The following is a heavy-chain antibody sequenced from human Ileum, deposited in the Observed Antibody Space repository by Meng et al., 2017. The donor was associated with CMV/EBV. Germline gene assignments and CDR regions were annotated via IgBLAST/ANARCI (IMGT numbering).Heavy chain of an antibody. Sequence: GQRKESGQGLVKPSETLSLTCTVTDGSISYYYWSWIRQSADKGLEWIGRISSSGSINYNHSLESRLTLSVDTSKKQLSLKLSSVTAADTAVYYCARAEADTGNFEYWGQGTLVTVSS. D-gene: IGHD6-19*01. CDR1: DGSISYYY. V-gene: IGHV4-4*07. CDR2: ISSSGSI. CDR3: ARAEADTGNFEY. J-gene: IGHJ4*02.